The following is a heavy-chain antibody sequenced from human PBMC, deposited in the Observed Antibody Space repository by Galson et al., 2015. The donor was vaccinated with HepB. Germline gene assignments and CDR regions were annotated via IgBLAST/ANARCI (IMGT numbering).Heavy chain of an antibody. J-gene: IGHJ5*01. Sequence: SVKVSCKASGYTFTGYYIHWVRQAPGQGLEWMGWINPNSGATNYAQQFQGRVTVSRDPSISTVYMDLSRLRSDDTAVYYCARALGRYNWNLNNNNWFDPWGQGTLV. V-gene: IGHV1-2*02. CDR3: ARALGRYNWNLNNNNWFDP. CDR1: GYTFTGYY. CDR2: INPNSGAT. D-gene: IGHD1-20*01.